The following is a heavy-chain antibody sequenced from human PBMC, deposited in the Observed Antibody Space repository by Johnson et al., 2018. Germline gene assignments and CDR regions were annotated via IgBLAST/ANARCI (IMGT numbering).Heavy chain of an antibody. CDR3: AKRPGGIAVAYYYYMDV. D-gene: IGHD6-19*01. Sequence: VQLVESGGGLVQPGGSLRLSCAASGFTFSSYAMSWVRQAPGKGLEWVSAISGSGASTYYADSVNGRFTISRDNSKNTVYLQMNSLRAEDTAVYYCAKRPGGIAVAYYYYMDVWGKGTTVTVSS. V-gene: IGHV3-23*04. CDR2: ISGSGAST. CDR1: GFTFSSYA. J-gene: IGHJ6*03.